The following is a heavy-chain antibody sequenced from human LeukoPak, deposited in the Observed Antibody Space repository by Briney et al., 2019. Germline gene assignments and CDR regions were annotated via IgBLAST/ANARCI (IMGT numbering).Heavy chain of an antibody. V-gene: IGHV4-34*01. D-gene: IGHD1-26*01. J-gene: IGHJ5*02. Sequence: SETLSLTCAVYGGSFSGYYWSWIRQPPGKGLEWIGSIYYSGSTYYKPSLKSRVTISVDTSKNQFSLKLSSVTAADTAVYYCARDSGEWELPDNWFDPWGQGTLVTVSS. CDR1: GGSFSGYY. CDR3: ARDSGEWELPDNWFDP. CDR2: IYYSGST.